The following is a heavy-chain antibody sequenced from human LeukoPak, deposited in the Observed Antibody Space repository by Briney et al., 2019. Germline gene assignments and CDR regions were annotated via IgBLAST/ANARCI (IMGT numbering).Heavy chain of an antibody. CDR2: IIPIFGTA. D-gene: IGHD7-27*01. CDR3: ARDRIVTGDHRY. Sequence: SVQVSCKASGGTFSSYAISWVRQAPGQGLEWMGRIIPIFGTANYAQKFQGGVTITADKSTSTAYMELSSLRSGDTAVYYCARDRIVTGDHRYWGQGTLVTVSS. CDR1: GGTFSSYA. V-gene: IGHV1-69*06. J-gene: IGHJ4*02.